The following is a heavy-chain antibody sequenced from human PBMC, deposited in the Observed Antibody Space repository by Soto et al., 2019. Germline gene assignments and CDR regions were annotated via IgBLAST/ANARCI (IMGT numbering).Heavy chain of an antibody. Sequence: GGSLRLSCAASGFTFSSYAMSWVRQAPGKGLEWVSAISGSGGSTYYADSVKGRFTISRDNSKNTLYLQMNSLRAEDTAVYYCANLPLGSRFGPHGMDVWGQGTTVTVSS. V-gene: IGHV3-23*01. CDR3: ANLPLGSRFGPHGMDV. D-gene: IGHD3-3*01. CDR2: ISGSGGST. J-gene: IGHJ6*02. CDR1: GFTFSSYA.